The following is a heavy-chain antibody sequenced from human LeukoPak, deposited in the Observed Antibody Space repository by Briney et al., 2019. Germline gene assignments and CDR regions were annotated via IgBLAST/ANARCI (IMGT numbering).Heavy chain of an antibody. CDR3: AREEREGYYYYGMDV. Sequence: PGGSLRLSCAASGFTFSSYEMNWVRQAPGKGLEWVSYISSSGSTIYYADSVKGRFTISRDNAKNSLYLQMNSLRAEDTAVYYCAREEREGYYYYGMDVWGKGTTVTVSS. CDR2: ISSSGSTI. CDR1: GFTFSSYE. V-gene: IGHV3-48*03. J-gene: IGHJ6*04.